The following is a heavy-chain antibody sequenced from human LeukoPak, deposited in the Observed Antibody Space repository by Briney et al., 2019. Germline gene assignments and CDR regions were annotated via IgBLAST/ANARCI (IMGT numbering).Heavy chain of an antibody. D-gene: IGHD3-3*01. CDR3: ARDLVGGIWSAGF. CDR1: GYTFTGYY. Sequence: ASVKVSCKTSGYTFTGYYVHWVRQAPGQGLEWMGRITPNTGDTIYVQRFQGRATMTRDMSISAAYMELSSLTSDDTAIYYCARDLVGGIWSAGFWGQGTLVTVSS. J-gene: IGHJ4*02. CDR2: ITPNTGDT. V-gene: IGHV1-2*06.